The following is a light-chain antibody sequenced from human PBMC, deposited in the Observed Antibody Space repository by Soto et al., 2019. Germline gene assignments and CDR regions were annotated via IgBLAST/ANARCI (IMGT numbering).Light chain of an antibody. V-gene: IGKV1-5*03. CDR3: QQHNSDSRT. Sequence: IQMTQPPSTLSASVGDRVTITCRASQSISSWLAWYQQKPGKAPKLLIYKASSLESGVPSRFSGSGSGTEFTLTISSLQPDDFATYYCQQHNSDSRTFGQGTKVDI. CDR1: QSISSW. J-gene: IGKJ1*01. CDR2: KAS.